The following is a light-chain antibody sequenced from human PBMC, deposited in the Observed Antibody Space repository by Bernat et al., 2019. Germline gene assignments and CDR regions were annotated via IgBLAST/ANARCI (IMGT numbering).Light chain of an antibody. CDR1: YLGTKY. J-gene: IGLJ3*02. V-gene: IGLV3-1*01. CDR2: RDD. Sequence: SFELTQPPSVSVSPGQTASITCSGDYLGTKYTCWYQQKPGKSPVVVIYRDDKRPSGIPERFSGSNSGNTATLTISGAQAVDEADYYCQAWDSNTGVFGGGTKLTVL. CDR3: QAWDSNTGV.